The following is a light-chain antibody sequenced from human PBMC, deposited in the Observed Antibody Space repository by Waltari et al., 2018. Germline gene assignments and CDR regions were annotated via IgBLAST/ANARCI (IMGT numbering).Light chain of an antibody. CDR3: ALYLGSGIWV. Sequence: QTVVTQEPSLSVSPGGTVTPTCALSSGSLSTTSYATWYQQTPGPAPRTLVYKANARSSGVPDRFSGSILGNTAALTITGAQADDESDYYCALYLGSGIWVFGGGTRLTVL. J-gene: IGLJ3*02. CDR1: SGSLSTTSY. V-gene: IGLV8-61*01. CDR2: KAN.